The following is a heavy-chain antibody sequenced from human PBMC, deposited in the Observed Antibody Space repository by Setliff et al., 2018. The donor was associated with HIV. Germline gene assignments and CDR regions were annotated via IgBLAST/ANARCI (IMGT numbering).Heavy chain of an antibody. D-gene: IGHD3-22*01. CDR3: GKDSSDWSDG. J-gene: IGHJ5*02. Sequence: GGSLRLSCAASGFTFANFAMGWVRQAPGKGLEWVSGCSGDSTYYADSVKGRFTISRDNSKNTLYLQMNSLRGEDTGVYYCGKDSSDWSDGWGQGTLVTVSS. CDR2: CSGDST. CDR1: GFTFANFA. V-gene: IGHV3-23*01.